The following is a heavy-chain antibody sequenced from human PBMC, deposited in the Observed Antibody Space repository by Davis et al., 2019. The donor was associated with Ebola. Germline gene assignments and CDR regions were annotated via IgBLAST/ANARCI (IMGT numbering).Heavy chain of an antibody. Sequence: GESLKISCSVSGFTFSSYAMHWVRQAPGKGLEWVAVISYDGSNKYYADSVKGRFTISRDNSKNTLYLQMNSLRAEDTAVYYCARPIDYGGNAPSDWGQGTLVTVSS. CDR1: GFTFSSYA. CDR3: ARPIDYGGNAPSD. J-gene: IGHJ4*02. CDR2: ISYDGSNK. D-gene: IGHD4-23*01. V-gene: IGHV3-30*04.